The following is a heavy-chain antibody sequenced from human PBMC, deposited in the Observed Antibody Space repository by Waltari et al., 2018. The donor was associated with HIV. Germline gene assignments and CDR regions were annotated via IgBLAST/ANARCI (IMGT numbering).Heavy chain of an antibody. CDR1: GFNFNNYA. J-gene: IGHJ5*02. Sequence: EVQLLESGGDLVQPGGSLRLSCVASGFNFNNYAMSWVRQAPGKWLEWVSGITDTGISTHYADSVKGRFTISRDNSKNTLNLQMNSLRAEDTAVYYCAKGGASFGFDPWGQGTLVTVSS. CDR2: ITDTGIST. V-gene: IGHV3-23*01. D-gene: IGHD1-26*01. CDR3: AKGGASFGFDP.